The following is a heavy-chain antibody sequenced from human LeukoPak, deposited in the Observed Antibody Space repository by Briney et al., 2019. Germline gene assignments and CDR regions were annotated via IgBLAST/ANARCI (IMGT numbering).Heavy chain of an antibody. J-gene: IGHJ4*02. CDR3: ARHGGTLGYFDN. CDR2: VYHSGTT. D-gene: IGHD1-26*01. CDR1: GGSISTYY. Sequence: ASETLSLTCTVSGGSISTYYWSWIRQPPGKGLEWIGYVYHSGTTNYYPSLKRRVTISADTSKNQFSLKVKSVTAADTAVYYCARHGGTLGYFDNWGQGTLVTVSS. V-gene: IGHV4-59*08.